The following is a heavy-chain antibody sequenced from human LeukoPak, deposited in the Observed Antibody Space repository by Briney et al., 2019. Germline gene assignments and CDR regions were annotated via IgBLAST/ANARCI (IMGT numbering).Heavy chain of an antibody. D-gene: IGHD3-22*01. Sequence: PSETLSLPCTVSGGSISSSSYYWGWIRQPPGKGLEWIGSIYYSGSTYYNPSLKSRVPISVDTPKDQFSLKLSSVTAADTAVYYCARHDSSGPDYWGQGTLVTVSS. CDR2: IYYSGST. CDR3: ARHDSSGPDY. V-gene: IGHV4-39*01. J-gene: IGHJ4*02. CDR1: GGSISSSSYY.